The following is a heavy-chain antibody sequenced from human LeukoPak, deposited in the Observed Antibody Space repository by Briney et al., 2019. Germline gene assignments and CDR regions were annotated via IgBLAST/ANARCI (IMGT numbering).Heavy chain of an antibody. Sequence: SETLSLTCAVYGGSFSGYYWSWIRQPPGKGLEWIGEINHSGSTNYNPSLKSRVTISVDTSKNQFSLKLSSVTAADTAVYYCARAYSGSSDVLVFFDYWGQGTLVTVSS. J-gene: IGHJ4*02. D-gene: IGHD6-6*01. CDR3: ARAYSGSSDVLVFFDY. CDR1: GGSFSGYY. CDR2: INHSGST. V-gene: IGHV4-34*01.